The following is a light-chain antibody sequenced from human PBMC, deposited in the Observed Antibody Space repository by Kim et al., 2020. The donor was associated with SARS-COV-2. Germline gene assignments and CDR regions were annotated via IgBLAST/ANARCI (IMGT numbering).Light chain of an antibody. CDR3: QQRAN. CDR2: DAS. V-gene: IGKV3-11*01. Sequence: VVRQSPATLSLPPGQRATLSCRASQSVATYLAWYQQRPGQAPRLLIYDASKRATGIPARFRGSGSGTDFTLTIGTLEPEDSAVYYCQQRANFGQGTRLE. J-gene: IGKJ5*01. CDR1: QSVATY.